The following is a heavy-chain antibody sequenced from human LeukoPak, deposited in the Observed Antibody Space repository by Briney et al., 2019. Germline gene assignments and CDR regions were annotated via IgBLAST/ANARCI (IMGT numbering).Heavy chain of an antibody. Sequence: SETLSLTCTVSGGSINSYYWSWIRQSPGKGLEWIGYIYYSGSTNYNPSLKSRVTMSVDMSKNQFSLKLRSVTAADTAVYYCARTTEGGYTYDYFYYYYMDVWGKGTTVTISS. V-gene: IGHV4-59*01. J-gene: IGHJ6*03. CDR3: ARTTEGGYTYDYFYYYYMDV. CDR1: GGSINSYY. CDR2: IYYSGST. D-gene: IGHD5-18*01.